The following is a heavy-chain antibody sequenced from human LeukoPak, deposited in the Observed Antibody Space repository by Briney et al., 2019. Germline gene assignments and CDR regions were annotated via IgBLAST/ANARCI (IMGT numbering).Heavy chain of an antibody. V-gene: IGHV3-53*01. D-gene: IGHD3-3*01. CDR2: IYSGGST. J-gene: IGHJ6*02. CDR3: ASQYYDFWSGYYSYYYYGMDV. CDR1: GFTVSSNY. Sequence: PGGSLRLSCAASGFTVSSNYMSWARQAPGKGLEWVSVIYSGGSTYYADSVKGRFTISRDNSKNTLYLQMNSLRAEDTAVYYCASQYYDFWSGYYSYYYYGMDVWGQGTTVTVSS.